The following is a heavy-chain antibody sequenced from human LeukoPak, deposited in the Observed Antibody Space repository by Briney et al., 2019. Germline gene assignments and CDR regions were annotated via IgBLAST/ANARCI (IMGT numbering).Heavy chain of an antibody. CDR1: GDSISSYY. Sequence: SETLSLTCTVSGDSISSYYWSWIRQPAGKGLEWIGRIYTSGSTNYNPSLKSRVTISVDTSKNQFSLKLSSVTAADTAVYYCARAISGSFRTSYYFDYWGQGTLVTVSS. D-gene: IGHD6-13*01. CDR2: IYTSGST. J-gene: IGHJ4*02. V-gene: IGHV4-4*07. CDR3: ARAISGSFRTSYYFDY.